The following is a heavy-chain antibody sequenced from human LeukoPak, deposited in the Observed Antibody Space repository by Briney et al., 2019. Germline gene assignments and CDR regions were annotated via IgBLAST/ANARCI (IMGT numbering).Heavy chain of an antibody. J-gene: IGHJ4*02. Sequence: ETLSLTCTVSGGSISSSSYYWGWIRQPPGKGLEWVSSISGSGASTYYADSVKGRFTISRDNSKNTLYLQMNSLRAEDTAVYYCAKGGSSGWYGLYYFDYWGQGTLVTVSS. V-gene: IGHV3-23*01. CDR3: AKGGSSGWYGLYYFDY. CDR2: ISGSGAST. CDR1: GGSISSSSYY. D-gene: IGHD6-19*01.